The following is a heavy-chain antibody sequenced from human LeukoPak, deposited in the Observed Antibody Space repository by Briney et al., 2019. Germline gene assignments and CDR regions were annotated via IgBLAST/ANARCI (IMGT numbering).Heavy chain of an antibody. CDR1: GGSMSPYH. CDR3: ARGRDLITMIVVVHTGTFDI. CDR2: IYYSGST. V-gene: IGHV4-59*12. D-gene: IGHD3-22*01. J-gene: IGHJ3*02. Sequence: SETLSLTCTVSGGSMSPYHWGWIRQPPGKGLEWTGYIYYSGSTYYNPSLKSRVTISVDTSKNQFSLKLSSVTAADTAVYYCARGRDLITMIVVVHTGTFDIWGQGTMVTVSS.